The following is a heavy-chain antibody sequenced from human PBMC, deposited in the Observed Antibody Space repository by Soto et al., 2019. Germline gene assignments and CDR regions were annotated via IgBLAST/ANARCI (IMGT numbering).Heavy chain of an antibody. V-gene: IGHV2-5*02. J-gene: IGHJ5*02. D-gene: IGHD2-21*01. CDR3: AYRSPSIRLDP. CDR1: GFSLSTSAVA. Sequence: QITLKESGPTLVKPTQTLTLTCTFSGFSLSTSAVAVGWIRQPPGKPLEWLALIYWDDDKRYSPSLKSRLTITKDTSKNQVVLRMTNMDPVDTATYYCAYRSPSIRLDPWGQGTRVTGAS. CDR2: IYWDDDK.